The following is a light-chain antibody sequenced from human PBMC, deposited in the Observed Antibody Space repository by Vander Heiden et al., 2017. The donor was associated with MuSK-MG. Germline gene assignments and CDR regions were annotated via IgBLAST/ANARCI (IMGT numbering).Light chain of an antibody. Sequence: QSVLTPPPSVSAAPGQKVTISCSGRDSNIGNNFVACYQQNPGTAPKVVIYDNNRRPLGIPDRFSGSKSATTATLSITGLQTGDEADYYCGTWDSSLSAVVFGGGTKLTVL. CDR2: DNN. J-gene: IGLJ2*01. CDR3: GTWDSSLSAVV. CDR1: DSNIGNNF. V-gene: IGLV1-51*01.